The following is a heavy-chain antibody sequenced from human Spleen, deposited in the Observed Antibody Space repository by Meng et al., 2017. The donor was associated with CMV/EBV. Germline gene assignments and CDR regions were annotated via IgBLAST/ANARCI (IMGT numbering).Heavy chain of an antibody. J-gene: IGHJ4*02. CDR2: IYPGDSDT. Sequence: SSFTTYWIGWVRQMPGKGLEWMGIIYPGDSDTRYSPSFQGQVTISADKSISTAYLQWSSLKASDTAMYYCARCSSTSCYTGIGYFDYWGQGTLVTVSS. CDR3: ARCSSTSCYTGIGYFDY. D-gene: IGHD2-2*02. CDR1: SSFTTYW. V-gene: IGHV5-51*01.